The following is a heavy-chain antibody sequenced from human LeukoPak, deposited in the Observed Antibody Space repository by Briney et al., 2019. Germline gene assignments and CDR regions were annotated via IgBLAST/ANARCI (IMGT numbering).Heavy chain of an antibody. CDR2: IYYSANT. D-gene: IGHD4-17*01. CDR1: GGSINTFY. J-gene: IGHJ3*02. Sequence: PSETLSLTCSVSGGSINTFYWSWIRQPPGRGLEWIGYIYYSANTDYNPSLKSRVSISVDMSKNQFSLKLTSVTAADTAIYYCARAVTIDLGDALDIWGHGTMVTVSS. CDR3: ARAVTIDLGDALDI. V-gene: IGHV4-59*01.